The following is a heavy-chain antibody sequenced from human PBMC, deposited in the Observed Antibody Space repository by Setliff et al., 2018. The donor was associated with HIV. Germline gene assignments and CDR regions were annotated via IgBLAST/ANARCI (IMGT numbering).Heavy chain of an antibody. CDR3: AREAPRYASGAFDF. CDR2: INGYNSKT. V-gene: IGHV1-18*01. D-gene: IGHD3-10*01. CDR1: GYKFNNFG. J-gene: IGHJ3*01. Sequence: KVSCKTSGYKFNNFGVSWVRQAPGQGLEWLGYINGYNSKTHYLPRLQGRLTLTTDTSTNTVYLELRSLISDDTAIYYCAREAPRYASGAFDFWGQGTMVTVSS.